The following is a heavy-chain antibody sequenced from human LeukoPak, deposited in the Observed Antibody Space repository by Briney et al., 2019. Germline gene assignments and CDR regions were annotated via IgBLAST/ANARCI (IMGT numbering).Heavy chain of an antibody. J-gene: IGHJ4*02. CDR3: ARYGSYSSSWYFDY. D-gene: IGHD6-13*01. V-gene: IGHV4-39*01. CDR1: GGSISSSSYY. CDR2: IFHSGST. Sequence: SETLSLTCTVSGGSISSSSYYWGWIRQSPGKGLEWIGSIFHSGSTYYDPSLKSRVTISVDTPKNQFSLKLSSVTAADTAVYYCARYGSYSSSWYFDYWGQGTLVTVSS.